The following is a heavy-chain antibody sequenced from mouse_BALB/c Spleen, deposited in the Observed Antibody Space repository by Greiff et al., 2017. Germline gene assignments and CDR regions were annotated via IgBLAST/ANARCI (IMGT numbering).Heavy chain of an antibody. CDR3: ARHTIHYYGYAMDY. J-gene: IGHJ4*01. CDR1: GFAFSSYD. D-gene: IGHD1-2*01. V-gene: IGHV5-12-1*01. CDR2: ISSGGGST. Sequence: EVHLVESGGGLVKPGGSLKLSCAASGFAFSSYDMSWVRQTPEKRLEWVAYISSGGGSTYYPDTVKGRFTISRDNAKNTLYLQMSSLKSEDTAMYYCARHTIHYYGYAMDYWGQGTSVTVSS.